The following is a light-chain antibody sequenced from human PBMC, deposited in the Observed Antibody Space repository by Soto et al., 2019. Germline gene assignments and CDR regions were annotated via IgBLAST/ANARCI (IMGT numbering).Light chain of an antibody. J-gene: IGKJ2*01. CDR2: AAS. V-gene: IGKV3-20*01. CDR3: QQYGGSPRT. CDR1: QSIRNY. Sequence: IVLTNSPGTLSLSQGERATLFCRASQSIRNYLAWYQQRPGQSPRPIIYAASSRATGVPDRFSGGGSATDFTLTVSRLEPEDFAVYYCQQYGGSPRTFGQGTKLEIK.